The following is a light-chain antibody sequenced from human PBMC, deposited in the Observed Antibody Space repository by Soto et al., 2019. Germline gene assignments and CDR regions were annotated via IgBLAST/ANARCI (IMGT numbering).Light chain of an antibody. CDR1: SSDVGGYXY. J-gene: IGLJ1*01. CDR2: EVT. CDR3: SSYTGGNPSYV. V-gene: IGLV2-8*01. Sequence: QSALTQPPSASGSPGQSVTISCTGTSSDVGGYXYVSWYQQHPGKAPKLMIYEVTIRPSGVSDRFSGSKSGNTASLTVSGLQAEDEADYYCSSYTGGNPSYVFGTGTKVTVL.